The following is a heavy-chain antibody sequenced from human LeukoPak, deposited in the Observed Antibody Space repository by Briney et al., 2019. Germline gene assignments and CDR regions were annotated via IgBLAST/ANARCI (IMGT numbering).Heavy chain of an antibody. CDR2: ISGSGGST. D-gene: IGHD3-9*01. Sequence: GGSLRLSCAASGFTFSSYAMSWVRQAPGKGLEWVSAISGSGGSTYYADSVKGRFTISRDNSKNTLYLQMNSLRAEDTAVYYCAKDTYYDILTGYYDPPPFDYWGQGTLVTVSS. J-gene: IGHJ4*02. CDR3: AKDTYYDILTGYYDPPPFDY. CDR1: GFTFSSYA. V-gene: IGHV3-23*01.